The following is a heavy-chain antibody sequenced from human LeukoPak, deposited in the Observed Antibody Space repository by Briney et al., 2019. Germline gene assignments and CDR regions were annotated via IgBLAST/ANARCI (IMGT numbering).Heavy chain of an antibody. CDR3: AKAMFYAFDI. Sequence: GGSLRLSCAASGFTFNSFAFTWVRQAPGRGLEWVSAINVRGDATFYAESVRGRFTISRDNSKNTLYLQMNSLGAEDTALYYCAKAMFYAFDIWGQGTMVTVSS. CDR2: INVRGDAT. CDR1: GFTFNSFA. J-gene: IGHJ3*02. V-gene: IGHV3-23*01. D-gene: IGHD3-10*02.